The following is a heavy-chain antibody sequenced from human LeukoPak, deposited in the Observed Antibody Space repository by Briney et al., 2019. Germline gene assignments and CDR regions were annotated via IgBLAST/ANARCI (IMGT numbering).Heavy chain of an antibody. J-gene: IGHJ4*02. CDR3: ARAGNGGDFDY. CDR1: GFTFSSYS. V-gene: IGHV3-48*01. CDR2: ISSSSTTI. Sequence: GGSLRLSCAASGFTFSSYSMNWVRQAPGKGLEWVSYISSSSTTIHYADSVKGRFTISRDNAKNSLYLQMNSLRAEDTAVHYCARAGNGGDFDYWGRGTLVTVSS. D-gene: IGHD4-23*01.